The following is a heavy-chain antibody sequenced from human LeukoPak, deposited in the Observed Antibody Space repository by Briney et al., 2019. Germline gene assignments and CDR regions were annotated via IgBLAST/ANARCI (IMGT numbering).Heavy chain of an antibody. V-gene: IGHV4-34*01. CDR3: ARVPRGWIFGVVTKYYFDY. J-gene: IGHJ4*02. Sequence: SETLSLTCAVYGGSFSGYYWSWIRQPPGKGLEWIGEINHSGSTNYNPSLKSRVTISVDTSKNQFSLKLSSVTAADTAVYYCARVPRGWIFGVVTKYYFDYWGQGTLVTVSS. CDR1: GGSFSGYY. CDR2: INHSGST. D-gene: IGHD3-3*01.